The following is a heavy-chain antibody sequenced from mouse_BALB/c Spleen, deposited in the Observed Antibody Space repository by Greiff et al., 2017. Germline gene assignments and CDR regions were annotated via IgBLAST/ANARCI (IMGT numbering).Heavy chain of an antibody. D-gene: IGHD2-3*01. J-gene: IGHJ2*01. CDR3: ARPGYDGYYGYYFDY. V-gene: IGHV1-18*01. CDR2: INPNNGGT. Sequence: VQLQQSGPELVKPGASVKIPCKASGYTFTDYNMDWVKQSHGKSLEWIGDINPNNGGTIYNQKFKGKATLTVDKSSSTAYMELRSLTSEDTAVYYCARPGYDGYYGYYFDYWGQGTTLTVSS. CDR1: GYTFTDYN.